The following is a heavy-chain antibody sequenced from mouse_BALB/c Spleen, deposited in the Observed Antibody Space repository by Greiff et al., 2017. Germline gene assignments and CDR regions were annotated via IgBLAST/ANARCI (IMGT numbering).Heavy chain of an antibody. CDR2: ISSGGSYT. J-gene: IGHJ2*01. V-gene: IGHV5-9-4*01. D-gene: IGHD2-1*01. CDR1: GFTFSSYA. CDR3: AREGGKGGYFDY. Sequence: EVMLVESGGGLVKPGGSLKLSCAASGFTFSSYAMSWVRQSPEKRLEWVAEISSGGSYTYYPDTVTGRFTISRDNAKNTLYLEMSSLRSEDTAMYYCAREGGKGGYFDYWGQGTTLTVSS.